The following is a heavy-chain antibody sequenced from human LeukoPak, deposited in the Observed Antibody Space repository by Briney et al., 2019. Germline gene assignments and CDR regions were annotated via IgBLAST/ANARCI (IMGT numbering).Heavy chain of an antibody. CDR3: ARDSSSWGNYFDY. D-gene: IGHD6-13*01. CDR2: IIPIFGTA. Sequence: ASVNVSCKASGGTFISYAISWVRQAPGQGLEWMGGIIPIFGTANYAQKFQGRVTITADESTSTAYMELSSLRSEDTAVYYCARDSSSWGNYFDYWGQGTLVTVSS. CDR1: GGTFISYA. J-gene: IGHJ4*02. V-gene: IGHV1-69*01.